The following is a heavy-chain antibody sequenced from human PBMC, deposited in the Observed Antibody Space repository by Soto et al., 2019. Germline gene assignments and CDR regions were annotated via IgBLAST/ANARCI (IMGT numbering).Heavy chain of an antibody. CDR2: ISGSGDNT. J-gene: IGHJ4*02. D-gene: IGHD3-22*01. CDR1: GFTFSSYA. CDR3: AKGLYYYESSAYMGY. Sequence: GGSLRLSCAASGFTFSSYAMSWVRQAPGKGLEWVSSISGSGDNTYYADSVKGRFTISRDNSKNTLYLQMNSLRAEDTAVYYCAKGLYYYESSAYMGYWGQGTLVTVSS. V-gene: IGHV3-23*01.